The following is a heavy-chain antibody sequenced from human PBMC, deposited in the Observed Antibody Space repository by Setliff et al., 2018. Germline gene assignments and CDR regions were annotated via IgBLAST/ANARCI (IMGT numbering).Heavy chain of an antibody. CDR1: GFTFSSYW. CDR3: AKDSLSGWSAVDY. CDR2: VNSDGSST. D-gene: IGHD6-19*01. V-gene: IGHV3-74*01. J-gene: IGHJ4*02. Sequence: GSLRLSCAASGFTFSSYWMHWVRQDPGKGLVWVSRVNSDGSSTIYADSVKGRFTISRDDSKNTLYLQMNSLRPEDTAVYYCAKDSLSGWSAVDYWGQGTLVTVSS.